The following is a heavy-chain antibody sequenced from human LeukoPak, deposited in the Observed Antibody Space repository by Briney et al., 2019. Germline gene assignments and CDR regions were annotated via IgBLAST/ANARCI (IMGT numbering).Heavy chain of an antibody. Sequence: ASVKVSCKASGYTFTSYAMNWVRQAPGQGLEWMGGIIPIFGTANYAQKFQGRVTITADESTSTAYMELSSLRSEDTAVYYCARGSGSYSPLDYWGQGTLVTVSS. CDR1: GYTFTSYA. V-gene: IGHV1-69*13. CDR3: ARGSGSYSPLDY. D-gene: IGHD1-26*01. CDR2: IIPIFGTA. J-gene: IGHJ4*02.